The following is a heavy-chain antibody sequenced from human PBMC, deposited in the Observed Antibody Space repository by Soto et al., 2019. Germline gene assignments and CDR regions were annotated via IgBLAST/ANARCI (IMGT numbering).Heavy chain of an antibody. J-gene: IGHJ1*01. D-gene: IGHD4-17*01. Sequence: PGGSLRLSCAASGFTFSSYAMSWVRQAPGKGLEWVSAISGSGGSTYYADSVKGRFTISRDNSKNTLYLQMNSLRAEDTAVYYCAKDLRNYGDIEYFQHWGQGTLVTVSS. CDR3: AKDLRNYGDIEYFQH. CDR1: GFTFSSYA. CDR2: ISGSGGST. V-gene: IGHV3-23*01.